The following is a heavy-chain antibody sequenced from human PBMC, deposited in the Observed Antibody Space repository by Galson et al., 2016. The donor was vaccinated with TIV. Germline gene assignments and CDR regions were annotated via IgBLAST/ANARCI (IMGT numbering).Heavy chain of an antibody. Sequence: SVKVSCKASGYTFTNYGMSWVRQAPGQGPVWMGWIRTSNGDTNRAQKFQERVTLTRDTSTTTAYMELMRLRFDDTAVYYCARDWDGSVNWFDPWGQGTLVTVSS. D-gene: IGHD1-1*01. CDR2: IRTSNGDT. CDR3: ARDWDGSVNWFDP. J-gene: IGHJ5*02. CDR1: GYTFTNYG. V-gene: IGHV1-18*01.